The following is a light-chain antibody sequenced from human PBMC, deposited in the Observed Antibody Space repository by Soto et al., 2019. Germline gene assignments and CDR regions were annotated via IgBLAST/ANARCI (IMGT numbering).Light chain of an antibody. V-gene: IGLV2-8*01. CDR1: SRDVGGYNY. Sequence: QSALTQPPSASGSPGQSVAISCTGTSRDVGGYNYVSWYQQHPGKAPKLMIYEVNKRPSGVPDRFSGSKSGNTASLTVSGLQAEDEAAYYCSSYAGSSNVFGTGTKLPVL. CDR2: EVN. CDR3: SSYAGSSNV. J-gene: IGLJ1*01.